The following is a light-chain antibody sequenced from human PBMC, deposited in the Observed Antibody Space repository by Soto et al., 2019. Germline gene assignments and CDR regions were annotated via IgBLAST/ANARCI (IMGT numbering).Light chain of an antibody. CDR3: QQYGSSLGVT. CDR2: GAS. J-gene: IGKJ4*01. V-gene: IGKV3-20*01. Sequence: EIVLTQSPGTLSLSPGERATLSCRASQSVSSSYLAWYQQKPGQAPRLLIYGASSRATGIPDRFSGSGSGTDFTLPISRLEPEDFGVYYCQQYGSSLGVTFGGGTKVEIK. CDR1: QSVSSSY.